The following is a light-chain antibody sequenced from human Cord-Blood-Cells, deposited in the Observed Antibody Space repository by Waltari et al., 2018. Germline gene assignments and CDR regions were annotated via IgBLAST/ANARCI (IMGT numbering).Light chain of an antibody. Sequence: QSALTQPASVSGSPGQSITISCTGTSSDVGGYNYVSWYHQHPGKAPKLMIYDVSNRPSGVSNRFSGSKSGNTASLTSSGLQAEAEADYYCSSYTSSSTLTVFGGGTKLTVL. CDR1: SSDVGGYNY. V-gene: IGLV2-14*01. CDR2: DVS. J-gene: IGLJ3*02. CDR3: SSYTSSSTLTV.